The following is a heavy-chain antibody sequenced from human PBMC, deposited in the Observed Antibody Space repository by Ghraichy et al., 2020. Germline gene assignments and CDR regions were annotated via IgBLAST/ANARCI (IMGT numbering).Heavy chain of an antibody. J-gene: IGHJ4*02. Sequence: GGSLRLSCAASGFTFSSYSMNWVRQAPGKGLEWVSYISSSSSTIYYADSVKGRFTISRDNAKNSLYLQMNSLRDEDTAVYYCARGFYDSSGYYQGGVDYWGQGTLVTVSS. V-gene: IGHV3-48*02. CDR2: ISSSSSTI. CDR3: ARGFYDSSGYYQGGVDY. CDR1: GFTFSSYS. D-gene: IGHD3-22*01.